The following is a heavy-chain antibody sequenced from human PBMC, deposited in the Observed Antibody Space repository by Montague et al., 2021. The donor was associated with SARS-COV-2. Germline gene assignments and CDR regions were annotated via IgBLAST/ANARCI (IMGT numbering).Heavy chain of an antibody. V-gene: IGHV4-34*01. CDR3: ARGARKGYGFRLGSFDY. CDR1: GGSISGNY. D-gene: IGHD3/OR15-3a*01. CDR2: INISGST. Sequence: SETLSLTCAVYGGSISGNYCNWIRKPPRQGQERVGVINISGSTNSNSYLKRRVTMSVYTSKNKFSLNLSLVTAADTAVYYCARGARKGYGFRLGSFDYWGQGTLVTVSS. J-gene: IGHJ4*02.